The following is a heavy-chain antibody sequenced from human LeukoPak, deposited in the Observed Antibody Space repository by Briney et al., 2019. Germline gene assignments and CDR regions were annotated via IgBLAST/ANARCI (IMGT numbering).Heavy chain of an antibody. Sequence: SETLSLTCTVSGGSISSYYWSWIRQPPGKGLEWIGYIYYGGSTNYNPSLKSRVTISVDTSKNQFSLKLSSVTAADTAVYYCARLGRRRDGYNGGVDYWGQGTLVTVSS. CDR3: ARLGRRRDGYNGGVDY. CDR1: GGSISSYY. J-gene: IGHJ4*02. D-gene: IGHD5-24*01. CDR2: IYYGGST. V-gene: IGHV4-59*01.